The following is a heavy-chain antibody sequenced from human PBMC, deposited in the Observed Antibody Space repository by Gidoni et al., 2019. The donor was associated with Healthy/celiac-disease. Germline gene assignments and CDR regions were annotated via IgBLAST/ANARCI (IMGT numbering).Heavy chain of an antibody. CDR1: GFTFDDYA. CDR2: ISWNSGSI. V-gene: IGHV3-9*01. CDR3: AKDRGRAVYYFDY. J-gene: IGHJ4*02. D-gene: IGHD6-25*01. Sequence: EVQLVESGGGLVQPGRSLRLSCAASGFTFDDYAMHWVRQAPGKGLEWVSGISWNSGSIGYADSVKGRFTISRDNAKNSLYLQMNSLRAEDTALYYCAKDRGRAVYYFDYWGQGTLVTVSS.